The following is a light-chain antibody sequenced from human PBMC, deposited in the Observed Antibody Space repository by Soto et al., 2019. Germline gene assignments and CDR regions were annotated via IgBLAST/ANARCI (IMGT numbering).Light chain of an antibody. CDR2: DAS. CDR3: QQYHSYWT. CDR1: QNIRSR. V-gene: IGKV1-5*01. Sequence: DFQITQSPSTLSAYVGQSVTITFRASQNIRSRLAWLQQKPGKAPKLLIYDASSLESGVPQRFSGSGSGTEFTLTISSLKTDDFSTYYCQQYHSYWTFGKGTKVDIK. J-gene: IGKJ1*01.